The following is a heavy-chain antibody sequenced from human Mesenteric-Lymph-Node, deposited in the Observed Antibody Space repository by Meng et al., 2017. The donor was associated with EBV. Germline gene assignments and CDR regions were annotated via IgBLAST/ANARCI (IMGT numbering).Heavy chain of an antibody. CDR2: YSSGNT. CDR3: ARGNYNFGQNFDY. CDR1: GGSISGSLYY. J-gene: IGHJ4*02. Sequence: GQLPESGPGMVKPSQTPSLTCAVSGGSISGSLYYWSWIRQSPGKGLEWIGYSSGNTYYNPSLKSRVSISLDTSKNQFFLKLTSVTAADTAVYYCARGNYNFGQNFDYWGQGTLVTVSS. D-gene: IGHD1-1*01. V-gene: IGHV4-30-4*01.